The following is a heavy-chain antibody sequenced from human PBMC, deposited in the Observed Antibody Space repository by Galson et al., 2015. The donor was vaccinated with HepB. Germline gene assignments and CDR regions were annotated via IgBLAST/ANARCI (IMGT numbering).Heavy chain of an antibody. D-gene: IGHD2-21*02. CDR2: ISDSGSRT. CDR1: GFTFSTYA. CDR3: AKDAAVLAFCGGDCGYYHY. Sequence: SLRLSCAASGFTFSTYAMSWVRQAPGKGLEWVSLISDSGSRTFYADSVKGRFIISRDNSKNTLYLQMDSLRAEDTALYYCAKDAAVLAFCGGDCGYYHYWGQGTLVTVSS. J-gene: IGHJ4*02. V-gene: IGHV3-23*01.